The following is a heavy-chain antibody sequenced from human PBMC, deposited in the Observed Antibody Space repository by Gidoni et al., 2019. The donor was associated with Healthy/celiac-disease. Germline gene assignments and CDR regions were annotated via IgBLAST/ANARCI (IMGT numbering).Heavy chain of an antibody. CDR2: TYYRSKWYN. J-gene: IGHJ6*02. D-gene: IGHD3-22*01. CDR3: ARVKMDYDSSGYYYSYYGMDV. Sequence: QVQLQQSGPGLVKPSQTLSLTCAISGDSVSSNSAAWNWIRQSPSRGLEWLGRTYYRSKWYNDYAVSVKSRITINPDTSKNQFSLQLNSVTPEDTAVYYCARVKMDYDSSGYYYSYYGMDVWGQGTTVTVSS. CDR1: GDSVSSNSAA. V-gene: IGHV6-1*01.